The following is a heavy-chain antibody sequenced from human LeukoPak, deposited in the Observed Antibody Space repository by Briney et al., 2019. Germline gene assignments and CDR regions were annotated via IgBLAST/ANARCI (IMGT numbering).Heavy chain of an antibody. V-gene: IGHV3-30*18. J-gene: IGHJ4*02. CDR3: AKVNYYESSGYYDF. CDR1: GFTFSSYG. CDR2: ISTDGSSK. D-gene: IGHD3-22*01. Sequence: GGSLRLSCAASGFTFSSYGMHWVRQAPGKGLEWVAVISTDGSSKYYADSVKGRFTISRDNSKNTLYLQMNSLRAEGTAVYYCAKVNYYESSGYYDFWGQGTLVTVSS.